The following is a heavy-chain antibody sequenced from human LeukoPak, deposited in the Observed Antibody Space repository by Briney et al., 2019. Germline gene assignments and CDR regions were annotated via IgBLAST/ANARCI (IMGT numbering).Heavy chain of an antibody. CDR3: AKDLPRIGNFDY. V-gene: IGHV3-30*04. Sequence: GRSLRLSCAASGFTFSSYAMHWVRQAPGKGLEWVAVISYDGSNKYYADSVKGRFTISRDNSKNTLYLQMNSLRAEDTAVYYCAKDLPRIGNFDYWGQGTLVAVSS. CDR2: ISYDGSNK. D-gene: IGHD1-26*01. J-gene: IGHJ4*02. CDR1: GFTFSSYA.